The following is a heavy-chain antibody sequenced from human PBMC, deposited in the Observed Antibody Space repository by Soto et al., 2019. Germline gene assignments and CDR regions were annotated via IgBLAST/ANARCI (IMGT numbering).Heavy chain of an antibody. V-gene: IGHV3-23*01. CDR1: GFTFRNYA. CDR2: IDASGVLT. CDR3: ARNSPECTKAACYSY. D-gene: IGHD2-8*01. J-gene: IGHJ4*02. Sequence: GGSLRLSCVGSGFTFRNYAMTWVRQIPGKGLDWLSAIDASGVLTYHADSVKGRFTISRDNFKNTVYLQMNSLRAEDTALYYCARNSPECTKAACYSYWGQGTLVTVSS.